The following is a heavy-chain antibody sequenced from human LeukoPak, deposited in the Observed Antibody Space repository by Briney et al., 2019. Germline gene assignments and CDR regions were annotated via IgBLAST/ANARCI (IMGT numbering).Heavy chain of an antibody. CDR2: IYSGGST. V-gene: IGHV3-53*05. D-gene: IGHD6-13*01. CDR1: GFTVSSNY. Sequence: GGSLRLSCAASGFTVSSNYMSWVRQAPGKGLEWVSVIYSGGSTYYADSVKGRFTISRDNSKNTLYLQMNSLRAEDTALYYCAKDISSYSSSWSTFWFYYGMDVWGQGTTVTVSS. CDR3: AKDISSYSSSWSTFWFYYGMDV. J-gene: IGHJ6*02.